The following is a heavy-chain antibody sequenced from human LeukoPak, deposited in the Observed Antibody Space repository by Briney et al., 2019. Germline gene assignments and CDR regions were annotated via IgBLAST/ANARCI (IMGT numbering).Heavy chain of an antibody. CDR3: ARNNDMDV. CDR2: MNKDGSEK. Sequence: SGGSLRLSCAASGFILSNHWMTWVRQAPGKGPERVANMNKDGSEKYYVDSVKGRFTISRDTAKNSLYLQMNNLRAEDTALYYCARNNDMDVWGQGTTVIVSS. V-gene: IGHV3-7*03. D-gene: IGHD1/OR15-1a*01. J-gene: IGHJ6*02. CDR1: GFILSNHW.